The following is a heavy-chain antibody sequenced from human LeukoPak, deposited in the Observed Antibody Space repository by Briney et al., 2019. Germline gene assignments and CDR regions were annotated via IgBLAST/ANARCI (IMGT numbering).Heavy chain of an antibody. V-gene: IGHV4-34*01. J-gene: IGHJ4*02. CDR3: ARAEVLPDYFDTSGAFDY. CDR2: IYYSGST. CDR1: GGSFSGYY. Sequence: SETLSLTCAVYGGSFSGYYWGWIRQPPGKGLEWIGSIYYSGSTYYNPSLKSRVTISVDTSKNQFSLKLSSVTAADTAVYYCARAEVLPDYFDTSGAFDYWGQGTLVTVSS. D-gene: IGHD3-22*01.